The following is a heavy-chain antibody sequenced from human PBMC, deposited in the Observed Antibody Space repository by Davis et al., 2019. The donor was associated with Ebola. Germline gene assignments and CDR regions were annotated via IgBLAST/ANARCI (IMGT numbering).Heavy chain of an antibody. CDR2: IYYSGST. D-gene: IGHD2-2*01. CDR1: GGSISSYY. CDR3: ARDPAGATLGGMDV. V-gene: IGHV4-59*01. Sequence: GSLRLSCTVSGGSISSYYWSWIRQPPGKGLEWIGYIYYSGSTNYNPSLKSRVTTSVDTSKNQFSLKLSSVTAADTAVYYCARDPAGATLGGMDVWGQGTTVTVSS. J-gene: IGHJ6*02.